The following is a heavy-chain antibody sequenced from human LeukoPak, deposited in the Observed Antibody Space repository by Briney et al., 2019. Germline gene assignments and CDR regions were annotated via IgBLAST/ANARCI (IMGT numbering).Heavy chain of an antibody. CDR3: ARGYDSSAYYPFNY. D-gene: IGHD3-22*01. J-gene: IGHJ4*02. CDR2: ISDSGST. CDR1: GGSVSGYY. V-gene: IGHV4-59*02. Sequence: SETLSLTCVVSGGSVSGYYWGWIRQPPGRGLEWIGYISDSGSTNYNPSLKSRVTISVDTSKNQFSLMLSSVTAADTAVYYCARGYDSSAYYPFNYWGQGTLVTVSS.